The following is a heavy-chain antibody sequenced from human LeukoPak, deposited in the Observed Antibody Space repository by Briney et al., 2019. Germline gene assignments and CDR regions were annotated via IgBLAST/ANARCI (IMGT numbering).Heavy chain of an antibody. D-gene: IGHD3-16*01. CDR2: IYPADSRT. CDR1: GYNFTSHW. Sequence: GESLKISCKGSGYNFTSHWIGWVRQLPGKGLEWMGIIYPADSRTRDRPSFQGHVTISVDKSISTAYLQWSSLKASDTAMYYCARHSVSRTSPSDPFNIWGQGTMVTVSS. CDR3: ARHSVSRTSPSDPFNI. J-gene: IGHJ3*02. V-gene: IGHV5-51*01.